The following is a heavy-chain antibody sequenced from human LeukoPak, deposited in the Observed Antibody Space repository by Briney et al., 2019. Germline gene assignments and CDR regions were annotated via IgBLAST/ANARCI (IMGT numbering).Heavy chain of an antibody. J-gene: IGHJ6*03. Sequence: SQTLSLTCTVSGGSISSGGYYWSWIRQPAGKGLEWIGRIYTSGSTNYNPSLKSRVTISVDTSKNQFSLKLSSVTAADTAVYYCATQSATYYYYYMDVWGKGTTVTVSS. CDR2: IYTSGST. D-gene: IGHD2-15*01. CDR3: ATQSATYYYYYMDV. V-gene: IGHV4-61*02. CDR1: GGSISSGGYY.